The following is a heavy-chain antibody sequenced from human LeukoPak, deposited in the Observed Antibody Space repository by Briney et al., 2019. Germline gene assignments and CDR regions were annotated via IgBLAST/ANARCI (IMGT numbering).Heavy chain of an antibody. V-gene: IGHV3-23*01. Sequence: GGSLRLSCAASGFTFSSYAMGWVRQAPGKGLEWVSAITASGGDTYYADSVKGRFTISRDNSKNTLYLQVNSLRAEDTAVDYCAKGNGYSYGRYYFDYWGQGTLVTVSS. D-gene: IGHD5-18*01. J-gene: IGHJ4*02. CDR1: GFTFSSYA. CDR3: AKGNGYSYGRYYFDY. CDR2: ITASGGDT.